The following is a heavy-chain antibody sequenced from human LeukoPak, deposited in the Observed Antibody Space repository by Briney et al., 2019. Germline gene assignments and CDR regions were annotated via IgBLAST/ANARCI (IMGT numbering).Heavy chain of an antibody. CDR2: INHSGST. CDR3: ARLARGY. Sequence: SETLSLTCAVYGGSFSGYYWSWIRQPPGKGLEWIGEINHSGSTNYNPSLESRVTISVDTSKNQFSLKLSSVTAADTAVYYCARLARGYWGQGTLVTVSS. V-gene: IGHV4-34*01. CDR1: GGSFSGYY. J-gene: IGHJ4*02.